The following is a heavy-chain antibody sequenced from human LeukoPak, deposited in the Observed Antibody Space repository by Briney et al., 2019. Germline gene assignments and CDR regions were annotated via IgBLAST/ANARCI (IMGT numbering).Heavy chain of an antibody. CDR3: AKSVEHSNYRKFHD. CDR1: GFTFSSYG. V-gene: IGHV3-33*06. CDR2: IWYDGSNK. Sequence: PGGSLRLSCAASGFTFSSYGMHWVRQAPGKGLEWVAVIWYDGSNKYYADSVKGRFTISRDNSKNTLYLQMNSLRAEDTAVYYCAKSVEHSNYRKFHDWGQGTLVTVSS. J-gene: IGHJ4*02. D-gene: IGHD4-11*01.